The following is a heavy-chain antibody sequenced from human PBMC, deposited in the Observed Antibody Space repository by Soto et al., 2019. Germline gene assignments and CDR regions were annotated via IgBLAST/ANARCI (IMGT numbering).Heavy chain of an antibody. V-gene: IGHV4-31*02. CDR2: IYYSGST. D-gene: IGHD3-10*01. J-gene: IGHJ4*02. Sequence: TLSLTCTVSGGSISSGGYYWSWIRQHPGKGLEWIGYIYYSGSTYYNPSLKSRVTISIDTSKNQFSLKLSSVTAADTAVYYCARDPSGSGSYFDYWGQGTLVTVSS. CDR1: GGSISSGGYY. CDR3: ARDPSGSGSYFDY.